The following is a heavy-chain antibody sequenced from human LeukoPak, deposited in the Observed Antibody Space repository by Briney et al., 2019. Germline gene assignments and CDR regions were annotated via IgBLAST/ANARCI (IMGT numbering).Heavy chain of an antibody. Sequence: GGSLRLSCAASGFTFSTYWMSWVRQAPGKGLEWVANIKENGSEKYYGDSVKGRFTISRDNAKNSLYLEMNSLRVEDTAVYYCARDSSGYQWGQGTLVTVSS. CDR2: IKENGSEK. D-gene: IGHD3-22*01. CDR3: ARDSSGYQ. V-gene: IGHV3-7*01. CDR1: GFTFSTYW. J-gene: IGHJ4*02.